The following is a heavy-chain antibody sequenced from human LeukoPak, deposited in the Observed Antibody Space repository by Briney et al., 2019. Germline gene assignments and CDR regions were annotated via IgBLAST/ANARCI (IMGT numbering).Heavy chain of an antibody. V-gene: IGHV3-30-3*01. Sequence: GGSLRLSCAASGFTFSSYAMHWVRQAPGKGLEWVAVISYDGSNKYYADPVKGRFTISRDNSKNTLYLQMNSLRAEDTAVYYCARDTSATTFDYWGQGTLVTVSS. J-gene: IGHJ4*02. D-gene: IGHD1-1*01. CDR2: ISYDGSNK. CDR1: GFTFSSYA. CDR3: ARDTSATTFDY.